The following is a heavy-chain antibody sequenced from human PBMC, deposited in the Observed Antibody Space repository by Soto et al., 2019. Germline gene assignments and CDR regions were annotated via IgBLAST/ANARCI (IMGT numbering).Heavy chain of an antibody. CDR3: ARRRGSGWYEDY. J-gene: IGHJ4*02. V-gene: IGHV4-39*01. Sequence: QLQLQESGPGLVKPSETLSLTCTVSGGSISSSSYYWGWIRQPPGKGLEWIGSIYYSGSTYYNPSLKSRVTISVDTSKNPFSLKLSSVTAADTAVYYCARRRGSGWYEDYWGQGTLVTVSS. D-gene: IGHD6-19*01. CDR2: IYYSGST. CDR1: GGSISSSSYY.